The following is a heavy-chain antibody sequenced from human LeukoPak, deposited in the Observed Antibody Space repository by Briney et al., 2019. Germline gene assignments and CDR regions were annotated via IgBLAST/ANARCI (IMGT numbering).Heavy chain of an antibody. CDR2: INPTIGGT. CDR1: GYTFTGYY. V-gene: IGHV1-2*06. Sequence: ASVKVSCKASGYTFTGYYMHWVRQAPGQGPEWMGRINPTIGGTTYAQKFQGRLTMTRDTSISTAYMELSRLRSDDTAVYYCARDVVVGNAFDIWGQGTMVTVSS. J-gene: IGHJ3*02. D-gene: IGHD2-21*01. CDR3: ARDVVVGNAFDI.